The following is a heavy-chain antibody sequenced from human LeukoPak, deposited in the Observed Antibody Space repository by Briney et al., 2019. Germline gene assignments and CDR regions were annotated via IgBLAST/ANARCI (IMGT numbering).Heavy chain of an antibody. CDR3: AKAGTAWDFDY. CDR1: GFTFSDHY. CDR2: ISSDYSTT. V-gene: IGHV3-11*01. D-gene: IGHD2-21*01. J-gene: IGHJ4*02. Sequence: GGSLRISWAASGFTFSDHYMSWIRQAPGKGLEWLSYISSDYSTTYYADSVKGRFTISRDNAKHSLYLQMNSLRAEDTAVYYCAKAGTAWDFDYWGQGTLVTISS.